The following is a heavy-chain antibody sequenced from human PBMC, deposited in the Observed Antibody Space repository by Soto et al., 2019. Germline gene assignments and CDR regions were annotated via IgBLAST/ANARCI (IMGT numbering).Heavy chain of an antibody. CDR1: GDYFNDYA. V-gene: IGHV1-69*01. Sequence: VQLEQSETEVRNPGSSVKLSCKTSGDYFNDYAISWVRQAPGQGLEWMGGIIPILNLVRYAGKFQGRDTISATDSTGTAYLEVTSLSSEDTAPYYFATATESTPGGRLEVWGLGTTVSVSS. CDR2: IIPILNLV. D-gene: IGHD3-16*01. J-gene: IGHJ6*02. CDR3: ATATESTPGGRLEV.